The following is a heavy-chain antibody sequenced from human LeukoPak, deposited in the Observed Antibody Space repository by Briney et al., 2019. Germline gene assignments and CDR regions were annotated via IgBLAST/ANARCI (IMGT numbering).Heavy chain of an antibody. V-gene: IGHV3-23*01. CDR3: ASDYPFYYYYLDV. D-gene: IGHD4-11*01. Sequence: PGGSLRLSCAASGFTFSSYSMNWARQGPGKGLEWVSGISGAGTINYADSVKGRFTISRDNSKNTVYLQMNSLRAEDTAVYYCASDYPFYYYYLDVWGKGTTVTVSS. J-gene: IGHJ6*03. CDR2: ISGAGTI. CDR1: GFTFSSYS.